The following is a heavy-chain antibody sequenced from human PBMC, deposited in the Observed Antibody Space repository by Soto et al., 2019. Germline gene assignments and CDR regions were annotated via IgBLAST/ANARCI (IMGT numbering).Heavy chain of an antibody. D-gene: IGHD3-9*01. CDR1: GFTFSSYW. CDR2: INSDGSST. Sequence: PGGSLRLSCAASGFTFSSYWMHWVRQAPGKGLVWVSRINSDGSSTRYADSVKGRFTISRDNAKNTLYLQMNSLRAEDTAVYYCARGGRYFDWTGPLDYWGQGTLVTVSS. J-gene: IGHJ4*02. CDR3: ARGGRYFDWTGPLDY. V-gene: IGHV3-74*01.